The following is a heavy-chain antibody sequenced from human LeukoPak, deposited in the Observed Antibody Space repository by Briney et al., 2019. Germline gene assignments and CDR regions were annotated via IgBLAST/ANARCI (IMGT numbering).Heavy chain of an antibody. V-gene: IGHV3-21*01. CDR1: GFTFSYYT. CDR3: ARDGHFDY. CDR2: IRSRSSYI. J-gene: IGHJ4*02. Sequence: PGGSLRLSCAASGFTFSYYTVNWVRQAPGKGLECVPSIRSRSSYISYADSVKGRFTISRDNAKNSLYLQMDSLRAEDTAVYYCARDGHFDYWGQGTLVTVS.